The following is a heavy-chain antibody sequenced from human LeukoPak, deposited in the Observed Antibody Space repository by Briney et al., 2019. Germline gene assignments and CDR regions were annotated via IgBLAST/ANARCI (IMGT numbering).Heavy chain of an antibody. CDR3: ARGDSRGYYYFDY. J-gene: IGHJ4*02. CDR1: GGSISNSNW. Sequence: PSGTLSLTCAVSGGSISNSNWWTWVRPPPGKGLVWIGQIYHSGSTNYNPSLKSRVTISIDKSKNHFSLKLSSVTAADTAVYYCARGDSRGYYYFDYWGQGILVTVSS. CDR2: IYHSGST. D-gene: IGHD3-22*01. V-gene: IGHV4-4*02.